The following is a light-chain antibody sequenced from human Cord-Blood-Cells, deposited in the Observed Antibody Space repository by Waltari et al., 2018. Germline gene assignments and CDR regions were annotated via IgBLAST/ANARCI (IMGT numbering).Light chain of an antibody. CDR3: CSYAGSSPYV. J-gene: IGLJ1*01. CDR2: EGS. V-gene: IGLV2-23*01. Sequence: QSALTQPASVSGSPGQSINISCTGTSNDGGRYNLVSWYQQHPGKAPKLMIYEGSKRPSGVSNRFSGSKSGNTASLTISGLQAEDEADYYCCSYAGSSPYVFGTGTKVTVL. CDR1: SNDGGRYNL.